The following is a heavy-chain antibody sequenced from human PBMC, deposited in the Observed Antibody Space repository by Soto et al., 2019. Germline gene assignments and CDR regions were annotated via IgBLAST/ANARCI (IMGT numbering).Heavy chain of an antibody. D-gene: IGHD2-15*01. CDR3: ARGEVVKSPYYYYMDV. V-gene: IGHV1-46*03. CDR2: INPSGGST. J-gene: IGHJ6*03. Sequence: ASVKVSCKASGDTFTSYYMHWVRQAPGQGLEWMGIINPSGGSTSYAQKFQGRVTMTRDTSTSTVYMELSSLRSEDTAVYYCARGEVVKSPYYYYMDVWGKGTTVTVSS. CDR1: GDTFTSYY.